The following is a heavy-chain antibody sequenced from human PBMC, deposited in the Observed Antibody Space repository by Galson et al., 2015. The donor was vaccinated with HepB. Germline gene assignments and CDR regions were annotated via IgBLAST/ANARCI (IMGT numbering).Heavy chain of an antibody. Sequence: SVKVSCKASGYTFTSYDINWVRQATGQGLEWMGWMNPNSGNTGYAQKFQGRVTMTRNTSISTAYMELSRLRSDDTAVYYCARDSYGYGAFDIWGQGTMVTVSS. V-gene: IGHV1-8*01. D-gene: IGHD5-18*01. J-gene: IGHJ3*02. CDR3: ARDSYGYGAFDI. CDR1: GYTFTSYD. CDR2: MNPNSGNT.